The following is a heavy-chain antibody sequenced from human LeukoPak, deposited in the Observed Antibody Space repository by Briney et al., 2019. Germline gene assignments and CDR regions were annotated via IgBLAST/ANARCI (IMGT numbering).Heavy chain of an antibody. J-gene: IGHJ6*03. D-gene: IGHD4-17*01. CDR1: GYRFTSYW. V-gene: IGHV5-51*01. Sequence: GESRKISCKGSGYRFTSYWIAWVRQMPGKGLEWMGIIYPGDSDTRYSPSFQGQVTISADKSISTAYLQWISLKASDTAMYFCARHNLGGDYGVYYYYMDVWGTGTTVTISS. CDR3: ARHNLGGDYGVYYYYMDV. CDR2: IYPGDSDT.